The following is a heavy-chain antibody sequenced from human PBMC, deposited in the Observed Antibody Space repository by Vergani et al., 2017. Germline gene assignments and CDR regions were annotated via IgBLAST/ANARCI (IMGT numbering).Heavy chain of an antibody. J-gene: IGHJ3*01. Sequence: EVQLVESGGGVVQPGGSLRLSCAASGFTFDVYAMHWVRQAPGKGLEWVSLISGDGGSTYYADSVKGRFTISRDNSKNSLYLQMNSLRTEDIALYYCGRAFDVWGQGTMVTVSS. CDR3: GRAFDV. V-gene: IGHV3-43*02. CDR1: GFTFDVYA. CDR2: ISGDGGST.